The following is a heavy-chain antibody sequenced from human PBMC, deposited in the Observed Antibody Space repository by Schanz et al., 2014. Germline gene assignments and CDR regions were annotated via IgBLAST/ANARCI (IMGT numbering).Heavy chain of an antibody. Sequence: EGQLAESGGGLVQPGRSLRLSCAASGFTFSSYAMSWVRQAPGKGLEWVSALSGSGGSTYYADSVKGRFTISRDNSKNTLYLQMNSLRADDTAVYFCARAHGNNWYGKGLDYWGQGTQVTVSS. J-gene: IGHJ4*02. CDR3: ARAHGNNWYGKGLDY. CDR1: GFTFSSYA. V-gene: IGHV3-23*04. CDR2: LSGSGGST. D-gene: IGHD1-1*01.